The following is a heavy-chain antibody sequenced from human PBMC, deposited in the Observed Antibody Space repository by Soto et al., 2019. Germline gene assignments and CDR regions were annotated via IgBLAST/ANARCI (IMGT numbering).Heavy chain of an antibody. CDR1: GGTFSSYA. Sequence: GASVKVSFKASGGTFSSYAISWVRQAPGQGLEWMGGIIPIFGTANYAQKFQGRVTITADESTSTAYMELSSLRSEDTAVYYCAGGWRAPLYGMDVWGQGTTVTVSS. CDR3: AGGWRAPLYGMDV. J-gene: IGHJ6*02. V-gene: IGHV1-69*13. D-gene: IGHD3-3*01. CDR2: IIPIFGTA.